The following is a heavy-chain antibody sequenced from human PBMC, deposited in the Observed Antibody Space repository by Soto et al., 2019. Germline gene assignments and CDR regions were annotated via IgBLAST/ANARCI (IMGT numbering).Heavy chain of an antibody. J-gene: IGHJ4*02. V-gene: IGHV3-48*02. CDR1: GFTFSSRA. CDR3: ASDRSLGSNWYYYLES. CDR2: ISSSSNI. Sequence: EVPLVESGGGLVQPGGSLRLSCTASGFTFSSRAMNWVRQFPGRGLEWVSYISSSSNIDYADSVKGRFTVSRDNATNSLYLQMNTLRDEDTAVYYCASDRSLGSNWYYYLESWGQGTLVTVSS. D-gene: IGHD1-20*01.